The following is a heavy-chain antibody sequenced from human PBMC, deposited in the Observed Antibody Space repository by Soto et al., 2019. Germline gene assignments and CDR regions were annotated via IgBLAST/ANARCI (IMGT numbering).Heavy chain of an antibody. V-gene: IGHV4-59*01. J-gene: IGHJ4*02. CDR1: GDSISSYY. D-gene: IGHD3-22*01. CDR3: ALRSMAVVPEY. CDR2: LYYGRSA. Sequence: QVQLQESGPGLVKPSETLSLTCAVSGDSISSYYCMWIRQPPGKGLESIGYLYYGRSANYNPSLKXRXTXSXDTSTNQCSLTLSSMTAADTAGYYCALRSMAVVPEYWGQGTLVTVSS.